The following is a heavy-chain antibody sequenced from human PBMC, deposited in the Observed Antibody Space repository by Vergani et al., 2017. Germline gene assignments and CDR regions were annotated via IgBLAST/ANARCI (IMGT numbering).Heavy chain of an antibody. CDR1: GGSISSGGYY. Sequence: QVQLQESGPGLVKPSQTLSLTCTVSGGSISSGGYYWSWIRQHPGKGLEWIGYIYYSGSTYYNPSLKSRVTISVDTSKNQFSLKLSSVTPADTAVYYCARGDYDILTGYRPFDYWGQGTLVTVSS. J-gene: IGHJ4*02. V-gene: IGHV4-31*03. CDR2: IYYSGST. D-gene: IGHD3-9*01. CDR3: ARGDYDILTGYRPFDY.